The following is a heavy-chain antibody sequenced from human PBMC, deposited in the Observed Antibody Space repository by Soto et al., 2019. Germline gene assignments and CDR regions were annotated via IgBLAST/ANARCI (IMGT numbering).Heavy chain of an antibody. D-gene: IGHD2-2*01. CDR2: ISGSGGST. J-gene: IGHJ6*02. CDR3: AKPMYACSSTSCYLRYGMDV. Sequence: EVQLLESGGGLVQPGGSLRLSCAASGFTFSSYAMSWVRQAPGKGLEWVSAISGSGGSTYYADSVKGRFTISRDNSKNTLYLQMNSLRAEDTAVYYCAKPMYACSSTSCYLRYGMDVWGQGTTVTVSS. CDR1: GFTFSSYA. V-gene: IGHV3-23*01.